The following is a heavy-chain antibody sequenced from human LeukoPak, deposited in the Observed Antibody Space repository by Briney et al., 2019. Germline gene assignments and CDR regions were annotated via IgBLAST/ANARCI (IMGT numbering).Heavy chain of an antibody. D-gene: IGHD6-6*01. CDR2: ISSSSSTI. CDR1: GFTFSSYS. CDR3: ARNLVISTGHDAFDI. V-gene: IGHV3-48*04. Sequence: GGSLRLSCAASGFTFSSYSMNWVRQAPGKGLEWVSYISSSSSTIYYADSVKGRFTISRDNAKNSLYLQMNSLRAEDTAVYYCARNLVISTGHDAFDIWGQGTMVTVSS. J-gene: IGHJ3*02.